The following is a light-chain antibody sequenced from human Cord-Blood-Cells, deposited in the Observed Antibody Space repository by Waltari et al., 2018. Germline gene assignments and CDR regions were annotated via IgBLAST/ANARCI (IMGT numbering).Light chain of an antibody. CDR2: AAS. V-gene: IGKV1-39*01. Sequence: DIQMTQSPSTLSPSVVDIVTITCRASQSISSYLNWYQQKPGKAPKLLIYAASSLQSGVPSRFSGSGSGTDFTLTISSLQPDDFATYYCQQSYSTPPTFGGGTKVEIK. CDR1: QSISSY. J-gene: IGKJ4*01. CDR3: QQSYSTPPT.